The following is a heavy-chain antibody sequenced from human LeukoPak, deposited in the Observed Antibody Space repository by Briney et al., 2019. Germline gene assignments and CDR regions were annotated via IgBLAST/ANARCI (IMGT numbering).Heavy chain of an antibody. CDR3: ARHGWGCARRGGVGTSCYNFDY. CDR1: GYSFTSYW. J-gene: IGHJ4*02. Sequence: GESLKISCKGSGYSFTSYWISWVRQMPGKGLEWMGRIDPSDSYTNYSPSFQGHVTISADKSISTAYLQWSSLKASDTAMYYCARHGWGCARRGGVGTSCYNFDYWGQGTLVTVSS. CDR2: IDPSDSYT. D-gene: IGHD2-2*01. V-gene: IGHV5-10-1*01.